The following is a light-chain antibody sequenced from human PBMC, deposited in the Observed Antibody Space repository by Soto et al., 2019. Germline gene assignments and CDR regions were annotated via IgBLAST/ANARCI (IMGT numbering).Light chain of an antibody. Sequence: DIQMTQSPSSLSASVGDRVTITCRSSQSIAIYLNWYQQRPGKAPKLLIYAASSLQSGVPSRFSGSGSGTDFTLTISSLQPEDFATYSCQQSSSMPFTFGPGTKVDIK. CDR2: AAS. J-gene: IGKJ3*01. CDR1: QSIAIY. V-gene: IGKV1-39*01. CDR3: QQSSSMPFT.